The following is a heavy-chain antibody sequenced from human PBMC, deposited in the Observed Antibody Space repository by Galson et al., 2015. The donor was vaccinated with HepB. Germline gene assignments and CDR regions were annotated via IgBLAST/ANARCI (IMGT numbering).Heavy chain of an antibody. D-gene: IGHD1-14*01. CDR1: GGTFSSYA. Sequence: SVKVSCKASGGTFSSYAISWVRQAPGQGLEWMGGIIPIFGTANYAQKFQGRVTITADKSTSTAYMELSSLRSEDTAVYYCARVLPGPGAFDIWGQGTMVTVSS. J-gene: IGHJ3*02. CDR3: ARVLPGPGAFDI. CDR2: IIPIFGTA. V-gene: IGHV1-69*06.